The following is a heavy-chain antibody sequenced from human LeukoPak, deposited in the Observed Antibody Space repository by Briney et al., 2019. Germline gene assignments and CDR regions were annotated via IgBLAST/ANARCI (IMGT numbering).Heavy chain of an antibody. V-gene: IGHV1-2*04. CDR1: GYTFTGYY. J-gene: IGHJ6*02. CDR2: INPNSGGT. Sequence: GASVKVSCKASGYTFTGYYMHWVRQATGQGLEWMGWINPNSGGTNYAQKFQGWVTMTRDTSISTAYMELSRLRSDDTAVYYCAREGIAVAGTNYYYGMDVWGQGTTVAVSS. CDR3: AREGIAVAGTNYYYGMDV. D-gene: IGHD6-19*01.